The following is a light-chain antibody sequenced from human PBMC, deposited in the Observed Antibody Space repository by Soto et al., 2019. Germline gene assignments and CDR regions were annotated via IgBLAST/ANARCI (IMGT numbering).Light chain of an antibody. V-gene: IGLV2-8*01. J-gene: IGLJ3*02. CDR1: SSDVGAYNY. Sequence: QSALTQPPSASGSPGQSVTISCTGSSSDVGAYNYVSWYQQHPGKAPKLMIYEVTTRPSGVPDRFSGSKSGNTASLTVSGLQAEDEADYYCSSYAGSNNLPFGGGTQLTVL. CDR2: EVT. CDR3: SSYAGSNNLP.